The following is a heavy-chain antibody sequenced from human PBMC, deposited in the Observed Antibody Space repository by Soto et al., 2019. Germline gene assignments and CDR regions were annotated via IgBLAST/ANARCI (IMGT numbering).Heavy chain of an antibody. CDR2: INPTRGNT. J-gene: IGHJ4*02. D-gene: IGHD5-12*01. Sequence: QVQLVQSGAEVRKPGASVKVSCKASGYTFTSYDINWVGQATGQGLEWMGWINPTRGNTGYAQKFQGRVTRTRNTSISTAYMELSSLRSEDTAVYYCARETSGYVRYWGQGTLVTVSS. V-gene: IGHV1-8*01. CDR3: ARETSGYVRY. CDR1: GYTFTSYD.